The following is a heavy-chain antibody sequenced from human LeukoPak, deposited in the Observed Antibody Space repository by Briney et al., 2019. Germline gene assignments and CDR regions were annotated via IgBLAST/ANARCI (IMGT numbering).Heavy chain of an antibody. CDR2: IKQDGSEK. V-gene: IGHV3-7*01. CDR3: ARDSAGNDY. J-gene: IGHJ4*02. D-gene: IGHD6-13*01. Sequence: GGCLRLSCAVSGFTYSTYWTSWVRQVPGEGLEWVAKIKQDGSEKYYVDSVKGRFTISRDNAKKSLYLQMTRLMAEDTAMYYCARDSAGNDYWGQGTLVTVSS. CDR1: GFTYSTYW.